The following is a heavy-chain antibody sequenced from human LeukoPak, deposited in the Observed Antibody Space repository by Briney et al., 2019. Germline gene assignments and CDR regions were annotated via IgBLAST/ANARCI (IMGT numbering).Heavy chain of an antibody. Sequence: GGSLRLSCAASGFTFSSYSMNWVRQAPGKGLEWVSSISSSSSYIYYADSVKGRFTISRDNAKNSLYLQMDSLRVEDTAFYYCAKDNRRHYTSGPNPDSLHWGQGALVTVSS. J-gene: IGHJ4*02. D-gene: IGHD6-19*01. CDR3: AKDNRRHYTSGPNPDSLH. CDR1: GFTFSSYS. V-gene: IGHV3-21*04. CDR2: ISSSSSYI.